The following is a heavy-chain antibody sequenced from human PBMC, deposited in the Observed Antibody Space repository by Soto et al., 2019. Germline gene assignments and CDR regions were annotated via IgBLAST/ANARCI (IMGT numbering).Heavy chain of an antibody. D-gene: IGHD2-2*01. V-gene: IGHV1-8*01. Sequence: ASVKVSCKASGYTFTSYDINWVRQATGQGLEWMGWMNPNSGNTGYAQKFQGRVTMTRNTSISTAYMELSSLRSEDTAVYYCARVPCSSTSCYRGRVFDYYFDYWGQGTLVTVSS. J-gene: IGHJ4*02. CDR2: MNPNSGNT. CDR3: ARVPCSSTSCYRGRVFDYYFDY. CDR1: GYTFTSYD.